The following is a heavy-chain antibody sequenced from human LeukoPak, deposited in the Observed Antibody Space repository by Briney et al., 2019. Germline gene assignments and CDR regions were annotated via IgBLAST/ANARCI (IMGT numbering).Heavy chain of an antibody. CDR3: ASGSRRITMVRGVQHFDY. CDR2: INHSGNT. J-gene: IGHJ4*02. D-gene: IGHD3-10*01. CDR1: GGSFSGYY. V-gene: IGHV4-34*01. Sequence: SETLSLTCAVYGGSFSGYYWSWIRQPPGKGLEWIGEINHSGNTNYNPSLKSRVTISVDTSKNQFSLKLSSVTAADTAVYYCASGSRRITMVRGVQHFDYWGQGTLVTVSS.